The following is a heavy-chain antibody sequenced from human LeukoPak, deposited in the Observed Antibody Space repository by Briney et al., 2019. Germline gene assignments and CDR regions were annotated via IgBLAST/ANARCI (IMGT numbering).Heavy chain of an antibody. J-gene: IGHJ4*02. V-gene: IGHV3-21*01. CDR2: ISSSSSYI. CDR3: ARVMRLGDAFDY. Sequence: GGSLRLSCAASGFTFSSYSMNWVRQAPGKGLEWVSSISSSSSYIYYADSVKGRFTISRDNAKNSLYLQMNSLRAEDTAVYYCARVMRLGDAFDYWGQGTLVTVSS. D-gene: IGHD3-16*01. CDR1: GFTFSSYS.